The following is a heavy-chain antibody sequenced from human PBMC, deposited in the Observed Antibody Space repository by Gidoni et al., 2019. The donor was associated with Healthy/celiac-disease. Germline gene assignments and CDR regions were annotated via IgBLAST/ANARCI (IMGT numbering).Heavy chain of an antibody. CDR2: IYYSGST. D-gene: IGHD6-13*01. V-gene: IGHV4-59*09. CDR3: ARGYSSSWSPGDYYYYMDV. Sequence: LEWIGYIYYSGSTNYNPSLKSRVTISVDTSKNQFSLKLSSVTAADTAVYYCARGYSSSWSPGDYYYYMDVWGKGTTVTVSS. J-gene: IGHJ6*03.